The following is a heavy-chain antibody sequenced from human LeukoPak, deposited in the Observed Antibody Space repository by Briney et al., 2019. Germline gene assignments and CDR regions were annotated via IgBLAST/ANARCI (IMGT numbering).Heavy chain of an antibody. D-gene: IGHD4-17*01. CDR2: IYYSGST. Sequence: SETLSLTCTVSGGSISPYYWSWIRQPPGKGLEWIGYIYYSGSTNYNPSLKGRVTISVDTSKNQFSLKLTSVTAADTAVYYCARHGDYGDYYYYGMDVWGQGTTVTVSS. CDR3: ARHGDYGDYYYYGMDV. J-gene: IGHJ6*02. CDR1: GGSISPYY. V-gene: IGHV4-59*08.